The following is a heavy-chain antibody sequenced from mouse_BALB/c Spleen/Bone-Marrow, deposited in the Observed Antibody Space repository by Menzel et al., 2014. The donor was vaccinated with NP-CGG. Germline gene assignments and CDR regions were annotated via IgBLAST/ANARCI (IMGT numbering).Heavy chain of an antibody. D-gene: IGHD2-1*01. J-gene: IGHJ3*01. CDR1: GFTFSAFY. Sequence: EVKLVESGGVLVQSGGYLRLSCATSGFTFSAFYMECVRQPPGTSLEWIAASRNKAKDYTTGYSASVKGRFIYTREIDQSILYPQMNALRAEDTDIYYWAREVWDGNYFAYWGRGTLVTVSA. CDR3: AREVWDGNYFAY. V-gene: IGHV7-1*02. CDR2: SRNKAKDYTT.